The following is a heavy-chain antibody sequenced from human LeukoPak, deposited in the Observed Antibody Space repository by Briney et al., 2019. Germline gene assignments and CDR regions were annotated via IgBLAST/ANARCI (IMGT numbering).Heavy chain of an antibody. CDR3: ARPHLAYYYDSSGYYPVDY. D-gene: IGHD3-22*01. V-gene: IGHV5-51*01. CDR2: IYPGDSDT. J-gene: IGHJ4*02. Sequence: GESLKSSCKGSGYSFTSYWIGWVRQMPGKGLEWMGIIYPGDSDTRYSPSFQGQVTISADKSISTAYLQWSSLKASDTAMYYCARPHLAYYYDSSGYYPVDYWGQGTLVTVSS. CDR1: GYSFTSYW.